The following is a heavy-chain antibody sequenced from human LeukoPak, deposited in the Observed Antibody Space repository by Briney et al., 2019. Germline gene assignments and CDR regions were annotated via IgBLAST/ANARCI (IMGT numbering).Heavy chain of an antibody. V-gene: IGHV1-18*01. CDR2: ISAYNGNT. D-gene: IGHD3-16*01. CDR3: ARAVYDYVWGNQLGYYYYYYMDV. J-gene: IGHJ6*03. Sequence: GASVKVSCKASGYTFTSYGISWVRQAPGQGLEWMGWISAYNGNTNYAQKLQGRVTMTTDTSTSTAYMELRSLRSDDTAVYYCARAVYDYVWGNQLGYYYYYYMDVWGKGTTVTISS. CDR1: GYTFTSYG.